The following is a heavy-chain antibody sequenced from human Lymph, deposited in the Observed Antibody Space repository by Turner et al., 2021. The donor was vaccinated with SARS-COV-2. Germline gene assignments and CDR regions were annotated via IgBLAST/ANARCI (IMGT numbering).Heavy chain of an antibody. Sequence: EVQLVESGGGVVQPGGSLRLSCAASGLPFADYAMHWVRQAPGKGLEWVSLISGDGGGTYYADSVKGRFTISRDNSKNSLSLQMNSLRAEDTALYYCAKDPGYCSGGSCYSRTYFDFWGQGTLVTVSA. J-gene: IGHJ4*02. CDR2: ISGDGGGT. CDR1: GLPFADYA. V-gene: IGHV3-43*02. CDR3: AKDPGYCSGGSCYSRTYFDF. D-gene: IGHD2-15*01.